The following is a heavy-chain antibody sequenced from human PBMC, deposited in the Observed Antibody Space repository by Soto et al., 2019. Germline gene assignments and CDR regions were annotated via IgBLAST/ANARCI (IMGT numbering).Heavy chain of an antibody. D-gene: IGHD3-10*01. J-gene: IGHJ5*02. CDR2: ISSSSSTI. V-gene: IGHV3-48*02. Sequence: PGGSLRLSCAASGFTFSSYSMNWVRQAPGKGLEWVSYISSSSSTIYYADSVKGRFTISRDNAKNSLYLQMNSLRDEDTAVYYCARSYHYYGSGSYGWFDPWGQGTLVTVSS. CDR3: ARSYHYYGSGSYGWFDP. CDR1: GFTFSSYS.